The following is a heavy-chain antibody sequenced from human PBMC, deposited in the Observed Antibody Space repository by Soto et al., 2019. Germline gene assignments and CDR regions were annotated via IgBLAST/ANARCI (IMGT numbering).Heavy chain of an antibody. D-gene: IGHD2-15*01. CDR3: ARLQPYCSGGSCYS. V-gene: IGHV1-69*12. Sequence: QVQLVQSGAEVKKPGSSVKVSCKASGGTFSSYAISWVRQAPGQGLEWMGGIIPIFGTANYAQKFQGRVTITADESTSTAYMGLRSLRSEDTAGDYCARLQPYCSGGSCYSWGQGTLVTVSS. J-gene: IGHJ4*02. CDR2: IIPIFGTA. CDR1: GGTFSSYA.